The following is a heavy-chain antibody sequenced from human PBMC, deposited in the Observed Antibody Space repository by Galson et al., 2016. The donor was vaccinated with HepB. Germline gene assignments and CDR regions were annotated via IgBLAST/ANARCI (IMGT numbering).Heavy chain of an antibody. CDR3: AKEAGMTSVTSYYYGMDV. Sequence: SLRLSCAASGFSFVKYGIHWVRQAPGKGLEWVAVLSPDDSNTYYGDSVKGRFTISRDNSKNTLYLQMNSLRLEDTAVYYCAKEAGMTSVTSYYYGMDVWGQGTTVIVSS. CDR2: LSPDDSNT. V-gene: IGHV3-30*18. J-gene: IGHJ6*02. D-gene: IGHD4-17*01. CDR1: GFSFVKYG.